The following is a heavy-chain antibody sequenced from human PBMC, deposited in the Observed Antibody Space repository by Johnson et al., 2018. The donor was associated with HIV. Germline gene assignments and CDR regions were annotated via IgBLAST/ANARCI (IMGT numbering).Heavy chain of an antibody. V-gene: IGHV3-66*02. D-gene: IGHD3-22*01. J-gene: IGHJ3*02. CDR2: IYSGGST. CDR1: GFTVSSNY. Sequence: VQLVESGGGLVQPGWSLRLSCAASGFTVSSNYMSWVRQAPGKGLEWVSVIYSGGSTYYADSVKGRFTISRDNSKNTLYLQMNSLRAEDTAVYYCAREGNYYDSSSHAFDIWGQGTMVTVSS. CDR3: AREGNYYDSSSHAFDI.